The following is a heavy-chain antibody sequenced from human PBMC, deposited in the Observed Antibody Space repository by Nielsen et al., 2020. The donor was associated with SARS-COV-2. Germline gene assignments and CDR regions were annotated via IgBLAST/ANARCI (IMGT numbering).Heavy chain of an antibody. V-gene: IGHV1-3*01. CDR1: GYTFTSYA. D-gene: IGHD3-22*01. CDR2: INAGNGNT. CDR3: ARAAIDMRDSSGYPY. J-gene: IGHJ4*02. Sequence: ASVKVSCKASGYTFTSYAMHWVRQAPGQRLEWMGWINAGNGNTKYSQKFQGRVTITRDTSASTAYMELSSLRSEDTAVYYCARAAIDMRDSSGYPYWGQGTLVTVSS.